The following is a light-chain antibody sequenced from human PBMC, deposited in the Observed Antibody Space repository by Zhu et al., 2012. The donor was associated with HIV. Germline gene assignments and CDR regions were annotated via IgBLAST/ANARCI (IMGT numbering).Light chain of an antibody. CDR1: QTVSRNY. Sequence: EIVLTQSPGTLSLSPGERATLSCRASQTVSRNYLAWYQQKPGQAPRLLIYGASRRVTGIPDRFSGSGSGTDFTLTISRLESEDFAVYYCQQYFRSPMTFGQGTKLEIK. CDR3: QQYFRSPMT. V-gene: IGKV3-20*01. J-gene: IGKJ1*01. CDR2: GAS.